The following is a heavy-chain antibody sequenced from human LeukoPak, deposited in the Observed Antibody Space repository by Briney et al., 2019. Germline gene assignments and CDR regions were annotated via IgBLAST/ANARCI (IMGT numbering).Heavy chain of an antibody. CDR1: GYTFTSYY. V-gene: IGHV1-46*01. CDR2: INPSGGST. J-gene: IGHJ5*02. Sequence: ASVKVSCKASGYTFTSYYMHWVRQAPGQGLEWMGIINPSGGSTSYAQKFQGRVTMTRDTSTSTVYMELSSLRSEDTAVYYCARAVISGWTQYNWFDPWGQGTLATVSS. D-gene: IGHD6-19*01. CDR3: ARAVISGWTQYNWFDP.